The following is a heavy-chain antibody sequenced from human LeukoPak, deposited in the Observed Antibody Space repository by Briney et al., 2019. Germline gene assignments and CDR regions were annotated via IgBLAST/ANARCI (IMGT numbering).Heavy chain of an antibody. CDR3: AKESGPYGAFDI. Sequence: GGSLRLSCAASGFTFRSFGMHWVRQAPGKGLEWVAVIWASGSNKYYADFVEGRFTFSRDNSKNTLSLQMNSLRPEDTAVYHCAKESGPYGAFDIWGLGTMVTVSS. V-gene: IGHV3-30*02. CDR2: IWASGSNK. D-gene: IGHD4-17*01. J-gene: IGHJ3*02. CDR1: GFTFRSFG.